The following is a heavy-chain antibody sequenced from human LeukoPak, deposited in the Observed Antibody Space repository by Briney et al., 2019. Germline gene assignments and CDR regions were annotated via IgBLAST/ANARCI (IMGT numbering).Heavy chain of an antibody. CDR2: IGSSDSTT. CDR1: GFTFSSYE. V-gene: IGHV3-48*03. Sequence: GGSLRLSCVASGFTFSSYEMNWVRQAPGKGLEWLSYIGSSDSTTHYADSVKGRFTISRDNAKNSLYLQMNSLRVEDTAVYYCARQGVAVRGVMILKRPAGFDYWGQGILVTVSS. CDR3: ARQGVAVRGVMILKRPAGFDY. D-gene: IGHD3-10*01. J-gene: IGHJ4*02.